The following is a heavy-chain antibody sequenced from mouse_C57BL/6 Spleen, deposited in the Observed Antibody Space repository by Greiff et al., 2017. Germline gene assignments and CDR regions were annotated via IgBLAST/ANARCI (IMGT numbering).Heavy chain of an antibody. CDR3: ARRDDYDGDYFDY. V-gene: IGHV5-6*01. J-gene: IGHJ2*01. CDR1: GFTFSSYG. Sequence: DVQLVESGGDLVKPGGSLKLSCAASGFTFSSYGMSWVRQTPDKRLEWVATISSGGSYTYYPDSVKGRFTISRDNAKNTLYLQMSSLKSEDTAMYYCARRDDYDGDYFDYWGQGTTLTVSS. D-gene: IGHD2-4*01. CDR2: ISSGGSYT.